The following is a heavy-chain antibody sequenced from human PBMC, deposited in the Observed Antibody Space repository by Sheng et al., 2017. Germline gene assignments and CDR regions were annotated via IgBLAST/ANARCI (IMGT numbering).Heavy chain of an antibody. Sequence: QVQLQQWGAGLLKPSETLSLTCAVYGGSFSGYYWSWIRQPPGKGLEWIGEINHSGSTNYNPSLKSRVTISVDTSKNQFSLKLSSVTAADTAVYYCARGAVGATGEGISWFDPWGQGTLVTVSS. D-gene: IGHD1-26*01. CDR2: INHSGST. CDR3: ARGAVGATGEGISWFDP. V-gene: IGHV4-34*01. CDR1: GGSFSGYY. J-gene: IGHJ5*02.